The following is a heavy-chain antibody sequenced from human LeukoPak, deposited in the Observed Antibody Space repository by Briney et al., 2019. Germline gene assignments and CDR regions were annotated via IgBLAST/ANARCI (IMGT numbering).Heavy chain of an antibody. Sequence: GGSLRLSCAASGFTFYDYAIHWVRHAPGKGLEWVSGISWSGEDIVYADSVKGRFTISRDNAKNSLYLQMNSLRVEDTALYYCAKGKWLTESPLDYWGQGTLVTVSS. CDR3: AKGKWLTESPLDY. CDR1: GFTFYDYA. V-gene: IGHV3-9*01. D-gene: IGHD3-22*01. CDR2: ISWSGEDI. J-gene: IGHJ4*02.